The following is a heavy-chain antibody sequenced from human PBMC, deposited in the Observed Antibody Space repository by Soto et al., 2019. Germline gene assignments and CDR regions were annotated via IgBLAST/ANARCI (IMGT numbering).Heavy chain of an antibody. V-gene: IGHV4-31*03. Sequence: SETLSLTCTVSGGSISSGGYYWSWIRQHPGKGLEWIGYIYYSGSTYYNPSLKSRVTISVDTSKNQFSLKLSSVTAADTAVYYCAREGMKGLNDAFDIWGQGTMVTVSS. J-gene: IGHJ3*02. CDR3: AREGMKGLNDAFDI. CDR1: GGSISSGGYY. CDR2: IYYSGST. D-gene: IGHD3-10*01.